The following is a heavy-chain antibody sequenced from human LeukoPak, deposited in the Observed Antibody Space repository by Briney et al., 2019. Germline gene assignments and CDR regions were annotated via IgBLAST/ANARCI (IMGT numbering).Heavy chain of an antibody. V-gene: IGHV1-2*02. D-gene: IGHD5-18*01. Sequence: GASVKVSCKASGYTXTGYYMHGVRQAPGQGLEWMGWINPNSGGTNYAQKFQGRVTMTRDTSISTAYMELSRLRSDDTAVYYCARSIQLWSNWDGMDVWGQGTTVTVSS. CDR2: INPNSGGT. CDR3: ARSIQLWSNWDGMDV. J-gene: IGHJ6*02. CDR1: GYTXTGYY.